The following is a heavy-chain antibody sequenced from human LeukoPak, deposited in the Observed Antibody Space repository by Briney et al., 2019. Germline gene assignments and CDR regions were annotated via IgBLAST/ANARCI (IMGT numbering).Heavy chain of an antibody. V-gene: IGHV4-34*01. D-gene: IGHD3-10*01. CDR1: SGSFSGYY. CDR2: INHSGST. CDR3: ARQSPLIGFGETPYYMDV. Sequence: SGTLSLTCAVYSGSFSGYYWSWIRQPPGKGLEWIGEINHSGSTNYNPSLKSRVTISVDTSKNQFSLKLRSVTAADTAVYYCARQSPLIGFGETPYYMDVWGKGTTVTISS. J-gene: IGHJ6*03.